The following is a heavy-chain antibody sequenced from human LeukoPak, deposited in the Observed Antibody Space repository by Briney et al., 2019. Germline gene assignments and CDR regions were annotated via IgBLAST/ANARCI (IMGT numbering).Heavy chain of an antibody. CDR1: GFTFSSSA. CDR3: AKQLGYCSDGSCYFPY. D-gene: IGHD2-15*01. V-gene: IGHV3-23*01. CDR2: ISNNGGYT. J-gene: IGHJ4*02. Sequence: GGSLRLSCAASGFTFSSSAMSWVRQAPGKGLEWVSAISNNGGYTYYADSVHGRFTISRDNSKSTLCLQMNSLRAEDTAVYYCAKQLGYCSDGSCYFPYWGQGTLVTVSS.